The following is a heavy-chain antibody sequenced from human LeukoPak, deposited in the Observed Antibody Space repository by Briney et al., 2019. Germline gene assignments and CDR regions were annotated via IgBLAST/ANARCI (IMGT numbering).Heavy chain of an antibody. CDR3: ARVGYGSDGFDP. V-gene: IGHV5-10-1*01. CDR2: IDPSDSYT. D-gene: IGHD5-12*01. J-gene: IGHJ5*02. CDR1: GYSFTSYW. Sequence: GESLKISCKGSGYSFTSYWISWVRQMPGKGLEWMGRIDPSDSYTNYSPSFQGHVTISADKSISTAYLQWSSLKASDTAMYNCARVGYGSDGFDPWGQGTLVTVSS.